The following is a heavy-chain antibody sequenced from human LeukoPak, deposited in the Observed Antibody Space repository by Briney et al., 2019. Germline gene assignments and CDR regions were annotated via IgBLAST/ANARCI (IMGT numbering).Heavy chain of an antibody. CDR3: ATDRGTY. V-gene: IGHV3-7*01. D-gene: IGHD3-10*01. J-gene: IGHJ4*02. Sequence: GGSLRLSCAASGFTFSTSWMNWVRRAPGKGLEWVALIKQHGSEIYYADSVKGRFTISRDDAASSLYLQMHSLRAEDTAVYDCATDRGTYWGQGTLVTVSS. CDR2: IKQHGSEI. CDR1: GFTFSTSW.